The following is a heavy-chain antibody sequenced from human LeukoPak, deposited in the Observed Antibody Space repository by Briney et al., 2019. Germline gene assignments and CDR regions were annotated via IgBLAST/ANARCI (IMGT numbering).Heavy chain of an antibody. V-gene: IGHV1-69*04. CDR1: GGTLSFYA. CDR3: ARSVVVDRGLMAYFDY. J-gene: IGHJ4*02. Sequence: SVKVSCKASGGTLSFYAINWLRQAPGQGLEWMGRIIPIPGMANYAQKFQGRVTITADSSTSTAYMEVSSLRSEDTAVYYCARSVVVDRGLMAYFDYWGQGTLVTVSS. CDR2: IIPIPGMA. D-gene: IGHD3-10*01.